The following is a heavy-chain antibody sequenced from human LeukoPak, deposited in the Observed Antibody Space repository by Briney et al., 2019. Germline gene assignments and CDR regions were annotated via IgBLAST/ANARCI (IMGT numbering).Heavy chain of an antibody. J-gene: IGHJ4*02. Sequence: KAGGSLRLSCTTSGLTFSTSGFNWVRQAPGKGLEWVASIGPTGFDRYHADSIKGRFTISRGNANNFLYLQMDSLRAEDTAVYYCATETNGRHYDYWGQGTLLTVSS. D-gene: IGHD1-14*01. CDR3: ATETNGRHYDY. CDR2: IGPTGFDR. V-gene: IGHV3-21*06. CDR1: GLTFSTSG.